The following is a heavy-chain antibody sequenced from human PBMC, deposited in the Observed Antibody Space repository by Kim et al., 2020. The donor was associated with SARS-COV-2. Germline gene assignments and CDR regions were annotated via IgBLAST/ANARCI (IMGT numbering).Heavy chain of an antibody. CDR1: GGTFSSYA. V-gene: IGHV1-69*04. Sequence: SVKVSCKASGGTFSSYAISWVRQAPGQGLEWMGRIIPILGIANYAQKFQGRVTITADKSTSTAYMELSSLRSEDTDVYYCAREGSPNWNYPGNWFDPWGQGTLVTVSS. CDR2: IIPILGIA. CDR3: AREGSPNWNYPGNWFDP. J-gene: IGHJ5*02. D-gene: IGHD1-7*01.